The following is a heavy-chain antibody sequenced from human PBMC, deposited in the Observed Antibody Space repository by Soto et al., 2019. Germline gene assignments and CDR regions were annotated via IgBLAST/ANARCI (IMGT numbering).Heavy chain of an antibody. V-gene: IGHV3-53*01. Sequence: RLSCAASGFAVSSNYMSWVRQAPGKGLEWVSVIYSGGSTYYADSVKGRFTISRDNSKNTLYLQMNSLRAEDTAVYYCARGGNNRQHKKAFDIWCQGTILTL. CDR2: IYSGGST. J-gene: IGHJ3*02. D-gene: IGHD6-13*01. CDR1: GFAVSSNY. CDR3: ARGGNNRQHKKAFDI.